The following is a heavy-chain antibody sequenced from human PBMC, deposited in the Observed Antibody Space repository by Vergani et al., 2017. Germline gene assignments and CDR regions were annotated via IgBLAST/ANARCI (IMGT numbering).Heavy chain of an antibody. V-gene: IGHV1-18*01. CDR1: GYPFSNFG. J-gene: IGHJ5*02. CDR2: ISLHDGDT. CDR3: AGSPLVREVNWFDP. D-gene: IGHD2-8*02. Sequence: QAQLVQPGGEVMKPGASVKVFCKTSGYPFSNFGINWVRQAPVQGLEWMAWISLHDGDTIYAQDFQGRVSMTTNTSTNTVFMELRNRIPDDTAVYYCAGSPLVREVNWFDPWGQGTRVTVSS.